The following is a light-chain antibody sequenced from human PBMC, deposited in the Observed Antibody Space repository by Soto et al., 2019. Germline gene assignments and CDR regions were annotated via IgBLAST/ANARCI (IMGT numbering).Light chain of an antibody. V-gene: IGLV2-23*02. CDR3: CSYVTGSTYV. J-gene: IGLJ1*01. CDR2: DIT. CDR1: RNNIGNYES. Sequence: QSALTQPASVSGSPGQSITISCTGSRNNIGNYESISWYQQHPGEVPKLILYDITKRPSGVSDRFSGSKSGNTASLTISGLQAEDEADYFCCSYVTGSTYVCGTGTKVTVL.